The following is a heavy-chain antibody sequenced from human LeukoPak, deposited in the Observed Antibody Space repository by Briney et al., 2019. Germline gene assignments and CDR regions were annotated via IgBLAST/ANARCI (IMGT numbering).Heavy chain of an antibody. J-gene: IGHJ6*03. D-gene: IGHD2-15*01. CDR1: GFTFSTYA. CDR2: ISGSGDYT. Sequence: GGSLRLSCAASGFTFSTYAMNWVRQAPGKGLEWVSVISGSGDYTYYADSVKGRFTISRDNSKNTLYLQMNSLRAEDTAVYYYAKRADGCSGVSCYYYYMDVWGKGTTVTVSS. V-gene: IGHV3-23*01. CDR3: AKRADGCSGVSCYYYYMDV.